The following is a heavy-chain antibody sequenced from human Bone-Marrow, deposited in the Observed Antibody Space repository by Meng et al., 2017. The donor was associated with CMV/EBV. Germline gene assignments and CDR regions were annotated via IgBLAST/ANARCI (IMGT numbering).Heavy chain of an antibody. Sequence: GESLKISCAASGFTFSSYSMNWVRQAPGKGLEWVAVISNDGSNKYYADSVKGRFTISRDNSKNTLYLQMNSLRAEDTAVYYCARVYTGDFWSGYRAYYYYGMDVWGQGTTVTVSS. D-gene: IGHD3-3*01. CDR2: ISNDGSNK. CDR3: ARVYTGDFWSGYRAYYYYGMDV. J-gene: IGHJ6*02. V-gene: IGHV3-30*03. CDR1: GFTFSSYS.